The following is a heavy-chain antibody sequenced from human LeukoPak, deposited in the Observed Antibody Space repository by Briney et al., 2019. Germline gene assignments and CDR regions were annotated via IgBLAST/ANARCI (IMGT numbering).Heavy chain of an antibody. V-gene: IGHV1-2*02. CDR1: GYTFTGYY. J-gene: IGHJ4*02. D-gene: IGHD1-26*01. CDR2: INPNSGGT. CDR3: ARDLVVGATLFYFDY. Sequence: ASVKVSCKASGYTFTGYYMHWVRQAPGQGLKWMGWINPNSGGTNYAQKFQGRVTMTRDTSISTAYMELSRLRSDDTAVYYCARDLVVGATLFYFDYWGQGTLVTVSS.